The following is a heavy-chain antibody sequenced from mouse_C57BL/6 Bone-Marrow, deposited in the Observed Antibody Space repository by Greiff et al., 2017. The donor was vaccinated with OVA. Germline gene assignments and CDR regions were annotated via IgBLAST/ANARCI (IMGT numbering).Heavy chain of an antibody. V-gene: IGHV1-52*01. D-gene: IGHD1-1*01. CDR1: GYTFTSYW. CDR3: ANYYGSRGFAY. J-gene: IGHJ3*01. CDR2: IDPSDSET. Sequence: VQLQQPGAELVRPGSSVKLSCKASGYTFTSYWMHWVKQRPIQGLEWIGNIDPSDSETHYNQKFKDKATLTVDKSSSPAYMQLSSLTSEDSSVYYCANYYGSRGFAYWGQGTLVTVSA.